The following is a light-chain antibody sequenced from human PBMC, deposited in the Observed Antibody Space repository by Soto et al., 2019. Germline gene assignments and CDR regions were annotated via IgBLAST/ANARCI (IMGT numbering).Light chain of an antibody. Sequence: QSVLTQPASVSGSPGQSITISCTGASSDFGSYHLVSWYQHQSGKAPKLIIYKVSQWPSGVSDRFSASKSGNTASLTISGLLAEDEADYYCCSYAGSNWGYVFGTGTKVPVL. CDR3: CSYAGSNWGYV. CDR1: SSDFGSYHL. CDR2: KVS. J-gene: IGLJ1*01. V-gene: IGLV2-23*02.